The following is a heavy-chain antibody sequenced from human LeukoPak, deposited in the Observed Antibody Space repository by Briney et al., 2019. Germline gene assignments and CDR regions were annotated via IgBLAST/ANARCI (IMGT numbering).Heavy chain of an antibody. CDR1: GFNFANHA. CDR3: ARWRSGSCSD. V-gene: IGHV3-23*01. D-gene: IGHD1-26*01. J-gene: IGHJ4*02. Sequence: GGSLRLSCAASGFNFANHAMSWVRQTAGKGLEWVSAISGGGDITYYADSVKGRFTISRDNSKDTLFLQMHSLRPGDTAVYYCARWRSGSCSDWGQGTLVTVSS. CDR2: ISGGGDIT.